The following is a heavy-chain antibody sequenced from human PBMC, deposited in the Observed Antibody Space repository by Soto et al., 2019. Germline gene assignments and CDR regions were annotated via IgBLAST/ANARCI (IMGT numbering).Heavy chain of an antibody. CDR2: IYYSART. D-gene: IGHD1-26*01. CDR3: ARRWGRTFDY. V-gene: IGHV4-59*08. CDR1: GGSISSYY. J-gene: IGHJ4*02. Sequence: QVQLQESGPGLVKPSETLSLTCTVSGGSISSYYWSWIRQPPGKGLEWIGYIYYSARTNYNPSLKRRVTISVDTSKNPCSLKLSSVTAADTAVYYCARRWGRTFDYWGQGTLVTVSS.